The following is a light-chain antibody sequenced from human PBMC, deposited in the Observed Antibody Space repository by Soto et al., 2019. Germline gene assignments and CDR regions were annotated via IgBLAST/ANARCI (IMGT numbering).Light chain of an antibody. Sequence: DIRLTQSPSSLSASVGDTVTITCRASQTVSRYLNWYQQKSGTAPKLLIYAASTLHTGVPSRFSGRGSGTDFTLTINNLQREDLADYFCQQTYSNLWTFGQGTKVEIK. CDR3: QQTYSNLWT. CDR2: AAS. J-gene: IGKJ1*01. V-gene: IGKV1-39*01. CDR1: QTVSRY.